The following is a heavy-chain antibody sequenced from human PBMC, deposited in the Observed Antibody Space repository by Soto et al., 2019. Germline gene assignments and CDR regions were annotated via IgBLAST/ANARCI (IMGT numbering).Heavy chain of an antibody. J-gene: IGHJ6*02. Sequence: PGESLKISCKGSGYSFTSYWISWVRQMPGKGLEWMGRIDPSDSYTNYSPSFQGHVTISADKSISTACLQWSSLKAPDTAMYYCARRGEGYCSGGSCYSSYYYYGMDVWGQGTTVTVSS. D-gene: IGHD2-15*01. V-gene: IGHV5-10-1*01. CDR2: IDPSDSYT. CDR1: GYSFTSYW. CDR3: ARRGEGYCSGGSCYSSYYYYGMDV.